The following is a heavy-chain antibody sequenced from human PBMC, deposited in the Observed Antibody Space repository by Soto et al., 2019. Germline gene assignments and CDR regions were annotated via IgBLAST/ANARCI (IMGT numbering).Heavy chain of an antibody. CDR2: FDPEDGET. D-gene: IGHD6-13*01. CDR1: GYTLTELS. Sequence: GASVKVSCKVSGYTLTELSMHWVRQAPGKGLEWMGGFDPEDGETIYAQKFQGRVTMTEDTSTDAAYMELSSLRSEDTAVYYWATWEGSSSWYIFDPWGQGTLVTVSS. V-gene: IGHV1-24*01. CDR3: ATWEGSSSWYIFDP. J-gene: IGHJ5*02.